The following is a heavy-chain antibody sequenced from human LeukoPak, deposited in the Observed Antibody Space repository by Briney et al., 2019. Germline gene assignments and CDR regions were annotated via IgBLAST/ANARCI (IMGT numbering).Heavy chain of an antibody. CDR3: ARGTTVTPGGGYY. V-gene: IGHV3-74*01. Sequence: PGGSLRLSCAASGFTFSSYWMHWVRQAPGKGLVWVSRINSDGSSTSYADSVKGRFTISRDNAKSTLYLQMNSLRAEDTAVYYCARGTTVTPGGGYYWGQGTLVTVSS. J-gene: IGHJ4*02. CDR1: GFTFSSYW. CDR2: INSDGSST. D-gene: IGHD4-17*01.